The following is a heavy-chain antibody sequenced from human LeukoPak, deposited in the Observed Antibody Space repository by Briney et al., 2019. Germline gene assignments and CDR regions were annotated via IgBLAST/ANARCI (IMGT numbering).Heavy chain of an antibody. D-gene: IGHD3-22*01. Sequence: ASVKVSCKASGYTFTSYGISWVRQAPGQGLEWMGWINAYNGNTNYAQKLQGRVTMTTDTSTSTAYMELRSLRSDDTAVYYCARARNYYDSSGYNWFDPWGQGTLVTVSS. CDR2: INAYNGNT. CDR1: GYTFTSYG. CDR3: ARARNYYDSSGYNWFDP. J-gene: IGHJ5*02. V-gene: IGHV1-18*01.